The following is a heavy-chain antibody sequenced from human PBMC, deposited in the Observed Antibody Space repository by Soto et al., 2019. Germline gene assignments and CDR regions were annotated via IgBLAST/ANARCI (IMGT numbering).Heavy chain of an antibody. CDR2: ISRSSSTT. Sequence: AGSLRLSCAASGFTFSSYSMNWVRQAPGKGLEWVSYISRSSSTTYYADSVKGRFTISRDNAKNSLYLQMNSLRDEDTAVYYCARDSDYYDSSGYYPEYFQHWGQGTLVTVSS. D-gene: IGHD3-22*01. CDR1: GFTFSSYS. CDR3: ARDSDYYDSSGYYPEYFQH. V-gene: IGHV3-48*02. J-gene: IGHJ1*01.